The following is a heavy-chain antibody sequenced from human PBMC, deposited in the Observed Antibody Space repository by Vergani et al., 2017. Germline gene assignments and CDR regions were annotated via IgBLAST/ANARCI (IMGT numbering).Heavy chain of an antibody. D-gene: IGHD1-26*01. V-gene: IGHV1-69*01. Sequence: QVQLVQSGAEVKKPGSSVKVSCKASGGTFSSYAISWVRQAPGQGLEWRGGIIPIFGTANYEQKFQVRVTLTADEATSTAYMELSSLRSEDTAVYYWARNSGVGATTFDYWGQGTLVTVSS. CDR1: GGTFSSYA. CDR3: ARNSGVGATTFDY. CDR2: IIPIFGTA. J-gene: IGHJ4*02.